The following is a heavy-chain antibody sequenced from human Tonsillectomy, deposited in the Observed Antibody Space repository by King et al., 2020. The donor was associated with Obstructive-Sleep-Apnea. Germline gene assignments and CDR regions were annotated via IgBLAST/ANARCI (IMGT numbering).Heavy chain of an antibody. CDR3: ASGGGEDYFDY. V-gene: IGHV3-30*02. Sequence: VQLVESGGGVVQPGRSLRLSCAASGFTFSNYGMHWVRQAPGKGLEWVAFIRYDGSHKYYADSVKGRFTISRDNSKNTLYLQMNSLRADDTAVYYCASGGGEDYFDYWRQGTLVTVSS. J-gene: IGHJ4*02. D-gene: IGHD3-16*01. CDR2: IRYDGSHK. CDR1: GFTFSNYG.